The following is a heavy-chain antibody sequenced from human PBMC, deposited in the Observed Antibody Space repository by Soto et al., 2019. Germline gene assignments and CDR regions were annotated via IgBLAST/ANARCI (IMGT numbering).Heavy chain of an antibody. Sequence: SETLSLTCTVSGGSISSDNYYWSWIRQPPGKGPEWIGYIYYSGSTYYNPSLKSRVIISIDTSKNQFSLKLSSVTAADTAVYYCASTSYFDNSGSAYWGQGTLVTVSS. CDR1: GGSISSDNYY. J-gene: IGHJ4*02. D-gene: IGHD3-22*01. CDR3: ASTSYFDNSGSAY. V-gene: IGHV4-30-4*01. CDR2: IYYSGST.